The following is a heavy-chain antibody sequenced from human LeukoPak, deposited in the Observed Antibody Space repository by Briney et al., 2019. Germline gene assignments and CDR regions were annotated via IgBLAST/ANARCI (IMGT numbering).Heavy chain of an antibody. J-gene: IGHJ4*02. Sequence: GGSLRLSCAASGFIFSNYGMSWVRQAPGKGLEWVSLIDNVGGTYYADSVKGRFTISRDDSENTLYLQMNSLRAEDTALYYCMGYGGNSFWGQGTLVTVSS. V-gene: IGHV3-66*01. CDR1: GFIFSNYG. D-gene: IGHD4-23*01. CDR3: MGYGGNSF. CDR2: IDNVGGT.